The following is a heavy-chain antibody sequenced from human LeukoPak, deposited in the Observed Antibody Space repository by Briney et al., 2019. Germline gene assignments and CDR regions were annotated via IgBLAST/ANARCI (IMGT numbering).Heavy chain of an antibody. CDR3: ARNRGGPSIVATIIGGFDY. J-gene: IGHJ4*02. CDR2: IYHSGST. CDR1: GYSISSGYY. D-gene: IGHD5-12*01. V-gene: IGHV4-38-2*02. Sequence: PSETLSLTCTVSGYSISSGYYWGWFRQPPGKGLEWIGSIYHSGSTYYNPSLKSRVTISVDTSKNQFSLKLSSVTAADTAVYYCARNRGGPSIVATIIGGFDYWGQGTLVTVSS.